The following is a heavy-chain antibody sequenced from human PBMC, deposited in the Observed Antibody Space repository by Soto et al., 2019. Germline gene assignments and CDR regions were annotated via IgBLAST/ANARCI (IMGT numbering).Heavy chain of an antibody. Sequence: PSETLSLTCTVSGGSIRSNGYYWGWIRQPPGEGLEWIANINDGGSAYYNPSLRSRVTISVDTSKNQLSLKLRSVTAADTAVYYCADMRGQWLPRDWGQGLLVT. D-gene: IGHD6-19*01. CDR1: GGSIRSNGYY. CDR2: INDGGSA. J-gene: IGHJ4*02. V-gene: IGHV4-39*01. CDR3: ADMRGQWLPRD.